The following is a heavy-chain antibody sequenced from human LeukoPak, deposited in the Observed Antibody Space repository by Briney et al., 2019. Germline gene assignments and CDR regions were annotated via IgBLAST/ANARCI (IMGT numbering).Heavy chain of an antibody. J-gene: IGHJ4*02. CDR2: INHSGST. D-gene: IGHD3-16*01. V-gene: IGHV4-34*01. CDR1: GGSFSGYY. Sequence: SATLSLTCAVYGGSFSGYYWSWIRQPPGKGLEWIGEINHSGSTNYNPSLKSRVTISVDTSKNQFSLNLSSVTAADTAVYYCARGDYGPSSHDSWGQGTLVTVSS. CDR3: ARGDYGPSSHDS.